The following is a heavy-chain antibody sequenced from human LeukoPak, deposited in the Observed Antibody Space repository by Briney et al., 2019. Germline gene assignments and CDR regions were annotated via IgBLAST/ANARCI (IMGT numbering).Heavy chain of an antibody. Sequence: KAGGSLRLSCAASGFTFSSSAMSWVRQAPGKGPEWVANINEDGSEKHYVDSVKGRFTISRDNARNSLYLQMNSLIGEDTAVYYYARGEYYYDGGYWGQGTRVTVSS. V-gene: IGHV3-7*03. J-gene: IGHJ4*02. CDR2: INEDGSEK. D-gene: IGHD3-22*01. CDR1: GFTFSSSA. CDR3: ARGEYYYDGGY.